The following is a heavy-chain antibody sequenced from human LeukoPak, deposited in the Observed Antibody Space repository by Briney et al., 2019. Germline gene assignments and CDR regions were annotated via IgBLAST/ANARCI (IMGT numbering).Heavy chain of an antibody. Sequence: GGPLGLSCAASGFTFSYYSMNGVPRAPGKGLEWLSYIGSSGSSIYYADSVKGRFTISRDNAQNSVYLQMNSLRDEDTAVYYCARQTTVFDNWGQGTLVTVSS. CDR2: IGSSGSSI. V-gene: IGHV3-48*02. D-gene: IGHD1-1*01. CDR3: ARQTTVFDN. CDR1: GFTFSYYS. J-gene: IGHJ4*02.